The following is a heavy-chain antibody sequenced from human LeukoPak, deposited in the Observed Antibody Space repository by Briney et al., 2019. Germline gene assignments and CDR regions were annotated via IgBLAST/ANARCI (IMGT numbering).Heavy chain of an antibody. CDR3: ARGAGGGQYTYYYYMDV. CDR1: GFTFSGYS. Sequence: GGSLRLSCAASGFTFSGYSMNWVRQAPGKGLEWVSSITSSSDYIYYADSVEGRFTISRDNAKNSLYLQMNSLRAEDTAVYYCARGAGGGQYTYYYYMDVWGKGTTVTVSS. J-gene: IGHJ6*03. D-gene: IGHD3-16*01. V-gene: IGHV3-21*01. CDR2: ITSSSDYI.